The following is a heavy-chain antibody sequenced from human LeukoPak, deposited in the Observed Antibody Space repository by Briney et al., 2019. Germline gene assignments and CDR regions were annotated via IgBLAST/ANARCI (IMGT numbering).Heavy chain of an antibody. J-gene: IGHJ4*03. Sequence: GGSLSLSCAASGFTFSSYAMNWVRQAPGQGLEWVSSISGIGGSTYYADSVKGRFTISRDNSKNTLSLQMNSLRAEDTAIYYCARVKYFDWYYFDNSGHGTLGTLSS. CDR1: GFTFSSYA. CDR3: ARVKYFDWYYFDN. D-gene: IGHD3-9*01. CDR2: ISGIGGST. V-gene: IGHV3-23*01.